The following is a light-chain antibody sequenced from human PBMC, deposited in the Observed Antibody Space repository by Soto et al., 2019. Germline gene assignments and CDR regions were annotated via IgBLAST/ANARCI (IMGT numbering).Light chain of an antibody. Sequence: EIVMTQSPATLSVSPGEGATLSCTASESINNNLAWYQQKPGQAPRLLIYAATTRATGFPARFSGSGSATEFTLTISSLHSADFEVYYGQQHHNWSFTFGGGTKV. CDR1: ESINNN. V-gene: IGKV3-15*01. CDR2: AAT. CDR3: QQHHNWSFT. J-gene: IGKJ4*01.